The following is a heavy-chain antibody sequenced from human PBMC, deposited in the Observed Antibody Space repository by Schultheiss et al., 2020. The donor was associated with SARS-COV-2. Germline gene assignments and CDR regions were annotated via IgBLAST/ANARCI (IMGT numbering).Heavy chain of an antibody. J-gene: IGHJ4*02. D-gene: IGHD6-19*01. CDR3: ARAHRNSGWYDPNYFDY. CDR1: GYTFTDYG. CDR2: ISADNGNT. V-gene: IGHV1-18*01. Sequence: ASVKVSCKASGYTFTDYGFSWVRQAPGQGLEWMGWISADNGNTNYAQNLQGRVTMTTDTSTTTTYMEMRSLRSDDTAVYYCARAHRNSGWYDPNYFDYWGQGTLVTVSS.